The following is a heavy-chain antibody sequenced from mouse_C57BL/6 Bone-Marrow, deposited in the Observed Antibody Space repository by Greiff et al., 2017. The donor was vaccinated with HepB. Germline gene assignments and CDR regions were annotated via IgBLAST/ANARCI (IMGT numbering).Heavy chain of an antibody. V-gene: IGHV1-4*01. CDR3: ARWFGGDY. D-gene: IGHD1-1*02. CDR2: INPSSGYT. Sequence: QVQLQQSGAELARPGASVKMSCKASGYTFTSYTMHWVKQRPGQGLEWIGYINPSSGYTKYNQKFKDKATLTAEKSSSTAYMQLSSLTSEDSAVYYWARWFGGDYWGEGTTLTVSS. J-gene: IGHJ2*01. CDR1: GYTFTSYT.